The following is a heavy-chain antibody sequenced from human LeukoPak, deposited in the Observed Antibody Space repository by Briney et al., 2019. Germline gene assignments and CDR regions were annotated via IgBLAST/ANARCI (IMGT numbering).Heavy chain of an antibody. Sequence: PGGSLRLSCTASGFTFGDYAMSWVRQAPGKGLERVSAISGSGGSTYYADSVKGRFTISRDNSKNTLYLQMNSLRAEDTAVYYCAKATMITFGGVIVLGYWGQGTLVTVSS. CDR2: ISGSGGST. V-gene: IGHV3-23*01. D-gene: IGHD3-16*02. CDR3: AKATMITFGGVIVLGY. J-gene: IGHJ4*02. CDR1: GFTFGDYA.